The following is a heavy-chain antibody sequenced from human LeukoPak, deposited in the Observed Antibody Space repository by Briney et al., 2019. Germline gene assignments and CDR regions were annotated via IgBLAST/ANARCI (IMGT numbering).Heavy chain of an antibody. J-gene: IGHJ4*02. CDR2: IKQDGSEK. D-gene: IGHD6-19*01. V-gene: IGHV3-7*01. CDR1: GFTFSSYW. CDR3: ARELDGTSGWSVYFDY. Sequence: GGSLGLSCAASGFTFSSYWMSWVRQAPGKGLEWVANIKQDGSEKYYVDSVKGRFTISRDNAKNSLYLQMNSLRAEDTAVYYCARELDGTSGWSVYFDYWGQGTLVTVSS.